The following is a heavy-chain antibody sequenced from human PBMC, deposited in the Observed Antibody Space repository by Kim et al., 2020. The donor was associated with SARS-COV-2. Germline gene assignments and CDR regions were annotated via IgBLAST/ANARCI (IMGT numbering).Heavy chain of an antibody. J-gene: IGHJ4*02. V-gene: IGHV3-30*07. CDR3: ARRRGDSYGDFDY. D-gene: IGHD5-18*01. Sequence: YADSVQGHFVISRDNSKNTLYLQMDSLRADDTAVYYCARRRGDSYGDFDYWGQGTLVTVSS.